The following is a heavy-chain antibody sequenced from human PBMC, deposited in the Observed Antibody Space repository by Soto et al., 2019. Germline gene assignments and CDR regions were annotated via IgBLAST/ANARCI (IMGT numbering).Heavy chain of an antibody. V-gene: IGHV3-23*01. Sequence: EVQLLESGGGLVQPGGSLTLSCAASGFTFNNYAMNWVRQAPGKGLEWVSAISGSGDKTYYADSVKGRFTISRDISKNVVYLQMNSLRADGTAVYYCAKVGERFRYYFDHWGQGTLVTGSS. D-gene: IGHD2-21*01. J-gene: IGHJ4*02. CDR3: AKVGERFRYYFDH. CDR2: ISGSGDKT. CDR1: GFTFNNYA.